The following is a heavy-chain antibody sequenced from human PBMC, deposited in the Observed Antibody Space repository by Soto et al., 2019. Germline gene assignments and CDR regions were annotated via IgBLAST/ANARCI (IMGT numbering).Heavy chain of an antibody. V-gene: IGHV4-39*07. CDR3: ARGRSDYATPGFDP. D-gene: IGHD3-16*01. Sequence: PSETLSLTCTVSGGSISSSSYYWGWIRQPPGKGLEWIGSIYYSGSTYYNPSLKSRVTISVDTSKNQFSLKLSSVTAADTAVYYCARGRSDYATPGFDPWGQGTLVTVSS. CDR1: GGSISSSSYY. CDR2: IYYSGST. J-gene: IGHJ5*02.